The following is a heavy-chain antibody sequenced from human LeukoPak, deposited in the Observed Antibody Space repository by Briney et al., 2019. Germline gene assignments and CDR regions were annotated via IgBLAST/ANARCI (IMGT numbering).Heavy chain of an antibody. CDR1: GGTFSSYA. CDR2: IIPIFGIA. J-gene: IGHJ4*02. D-gene: IGHD1-1*01. Sequence: ASVKVSCKASGGTFSSYAISWVRQAPGQGLEWMGRIIPIFGIAHYAQKFQGRVTITADKSTSTAYMELSSLRSEDTAVYYCARTISRTTGTYFDYWGQGTLVTVSS. CDR3: ARTISRTTGTYFDY. V-gene: IGHV1-69*04.